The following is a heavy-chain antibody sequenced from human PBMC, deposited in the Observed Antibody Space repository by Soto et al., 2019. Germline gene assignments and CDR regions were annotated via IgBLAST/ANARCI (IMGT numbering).Heavy chain of an antibody. D-gene: IGHD3-16*01. Sequence: MQMVESGGGSVQPGGSLRLSCAASGFPFSHYWMHWVRQTPGKGLVWVSRINPAGTITNYADSVEGRCTISRDNADSALFLQMNRLSAEDTAIYYCTSDTFGLRDTWGQGTLVTVSS. CDR1: GFPFSHYW. CDR2: INPAGTIT. J-gene: IGHJ4*02. V-gene: IGHV3-74*01. CDR3: TSDTFGLRDT.